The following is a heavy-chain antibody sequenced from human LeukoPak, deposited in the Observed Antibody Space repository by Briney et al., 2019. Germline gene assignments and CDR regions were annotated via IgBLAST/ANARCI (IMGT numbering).Heavy chain of an antibody. D-gene: IGHD6-13*01. CDR2: ISAYSGNT. V-gene: IGHV1-18*01. J-gene: IGHJ4*02. CDR3: AREKQLFYY. Sequence: ASGKVSCKASGYTFTSYGITWVRQAPGQGLEWMGWISAYSGNTNYAQNLQGRVTMTTDTSTSTAYMELRSLTSDDTAVYYCAREKQLFYYWGQGTLVTVSS. CDR1: GYTFTSYG.